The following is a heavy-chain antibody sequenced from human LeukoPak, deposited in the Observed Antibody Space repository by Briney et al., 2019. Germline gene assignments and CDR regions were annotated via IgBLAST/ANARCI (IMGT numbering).Heavy chain of an antibody. Sequence: GGSLRLSCTASGFTVSSNYMSWVRQAPGKGLEWVSVIRSDGSTNHADSVKGRFTISRDNSKNTLYLQMNNLRAEDTAVYYCARGIVGADLYYYYGMDVWGQGTTVTVSS. CDR1: GFTVSSNY. CDR2: IRSDGST. J-gene: IGHJ6*02. CDR3: ARGIVGADLYYYYGMDV. V-gene: IGHV3-53*01. D-gene: IGHD1-26*01.